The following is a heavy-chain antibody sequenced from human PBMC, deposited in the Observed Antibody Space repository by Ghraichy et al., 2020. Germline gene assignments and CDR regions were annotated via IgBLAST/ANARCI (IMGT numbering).Heavy chain of an antibody. J-gene: IGHJ6*02. CDR1: GYNFTNYC. Sequence: ASVKVSCKASGYNFTNYCIRWVRQAPGQGLEWMGWISAYNGKTNYAEKLQGRVTMTTDTSTRTASMELRSLISDDTAIYYCAREFWEASSWFRMGYYYRVYLWGQGTTVTVPS. D-gene: IGHD6-13*01. CDR2: ISAYNGKT. CDR3: AREFWEASSWFRMGYYYRVYL. V-gene: IGHV1-18*01.